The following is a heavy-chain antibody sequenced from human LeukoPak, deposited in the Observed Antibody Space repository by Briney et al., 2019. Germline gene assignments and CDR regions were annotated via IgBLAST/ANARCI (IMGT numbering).Heavy chain of an antibody. D-gene: IGHD5-18*01. V-gene: IGHV3-7*03. CDR2: IKQDGSEK. CDR1: GFPFSDYW. CDR3: ARDSRIQLCPTCYYYYGMDV. J-gene: IGHJ6*02. Sequence: PGGSLRLSCAASGFPFSDYWMNWVRQAPGKGLEWVANIKQDGSEKFYVDSVKGRFTISRDNAKNSLFLQMNSLRADDTAVYYCARDSRIQLCPTCYYYYGMDVWGQGTTVTVSS.